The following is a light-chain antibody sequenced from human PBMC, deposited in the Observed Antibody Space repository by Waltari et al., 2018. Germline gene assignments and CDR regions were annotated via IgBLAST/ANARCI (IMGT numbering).Light chain of an antibody. CDR2: EDN. CDR3: QSFDSSHVV. Sequence: FMLTQPHSGSESPGKTVTISCTRSSGNIVTNYVQCYQQRPGSAPTKLIYEDNQRPSGVPGRFSCSIDSSSKSASLIISGLKAEDEADYYCQSFDSSHVVFGGGTKLTVL. V-gene: IGLV6-57*03. CDR1: SGNIVTNY. J-gene: IGLJ2*01.